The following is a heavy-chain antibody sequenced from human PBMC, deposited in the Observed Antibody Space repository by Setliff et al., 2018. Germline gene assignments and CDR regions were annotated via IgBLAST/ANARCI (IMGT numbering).Heavy chain of an antibody. CDR3: ARDLTSSWYAGSAY. D-gene: IGHD6-13*01. CDR2: INHRGST. CDR1: GGTFSDYH. Sequence: PSETLSLTCAAYGGTFSDYHWTWIRQSPEKGLEWIGEINHRGSTNYNPSLKSRVTISIDTSKDQFSLKLISMTAADTAVYYCARDLTSSWYAGSAYWGQGTLVTVSS. V-gene: IGHV4-34*01. J-gene: IGHJ4*02.